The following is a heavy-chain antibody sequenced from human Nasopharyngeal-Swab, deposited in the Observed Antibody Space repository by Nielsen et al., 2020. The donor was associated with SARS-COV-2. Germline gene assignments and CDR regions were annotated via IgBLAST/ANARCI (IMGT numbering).Heavy chain of an antibody. CDR2: LFYGGST. D-gene: IGHD5-18*01. CDR3: ARGSGGYRYGLLEH. CDR1: GDSMTTHNDY. J-gene: IGHJ1*01. Sequence: SETLSPTCVVSGDSMTTHNDYWVWIRQPPGQPPEWIGTLFYGGSTHYSRSLKSRATMSLDTSTSLFSLRLASVTAADTAVYYCARGSGGYRYGLLEHWGQGSLVTVSS. V-gene: IGHV4-39*02.